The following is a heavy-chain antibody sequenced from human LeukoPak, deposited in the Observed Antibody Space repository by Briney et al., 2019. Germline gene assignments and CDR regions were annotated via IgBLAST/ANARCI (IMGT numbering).Heavy chain of an antibody. D-gene: IGHD4-23*01. CDR3: AREGLLRWSTLGDFDY. CDR1: GFTFSSYA. Sequence: QPGGSLRLSCAASGFTFSSYAMYWVRQAPGKGLEWVAVISYDGSNKYYADSVKGRFTISRDNSKNTLYLQMNSLRAEDTAVYYCAREGLLRWSTLGDFDYWGQGTLVTVSS. V-gene: IGHV3-30-3*01. CDR2: ISYDGSNK. J-gene: IGHJ4*02.